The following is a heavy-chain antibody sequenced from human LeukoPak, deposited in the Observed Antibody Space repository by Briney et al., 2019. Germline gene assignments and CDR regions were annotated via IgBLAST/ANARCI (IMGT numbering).Heavy chain of an antibody. CDR2: VSAYNGNT. V-gene: IGHV1-18*01. CDR3: ARALPRPDY. J-gene: IGHJ4*02. Sequence: SWVRQAXGQGLEWMGWVSAYNGNTNYAQKLQGRVTMTTDTSTSTAYMELRSLRSDDTAVYYCARALPRPDYWGQGTLVTVSS.